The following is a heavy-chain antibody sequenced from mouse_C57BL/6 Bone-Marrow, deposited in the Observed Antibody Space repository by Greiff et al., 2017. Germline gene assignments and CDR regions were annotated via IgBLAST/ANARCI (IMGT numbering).Heavy chain of an antibody. Sequence: VKLQESGAELVRPGASVKLSCKASGYTFTDYYINWVKQRPGQGLEWIARIYPGSGNTYYNEKFKGKATLTAEKSSSTAYMQLSSLTSEDSAVYFCARGGGNYYFDYWGQGTTLTVSS. CDR3: ARGGGNYYFDY. J-gene: IGHJ2*01. V-gene: IGHV1-76*01. CDR2: IYPGSGNT. D-gene: IGHD1-1*01. CDR1: GYTFTDYY.